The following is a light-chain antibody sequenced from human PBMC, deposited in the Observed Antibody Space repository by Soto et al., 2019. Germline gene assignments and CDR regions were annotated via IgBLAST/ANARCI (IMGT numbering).Light chain of an antibody. V-gene: IGKV1-5*01. J-gene: IGKJ2*01. CDR1: QTIRIW. Sequence: DIQMIQSPSTLSASVVDRVTITCRASQTIRIWLAWYQQKPGKAPNLLIYAASTLKSGVPSRFSGNGSEIDFTLTISSLQLDDFANHYCQAYHSYYRTLGQGTGLDI. CDR3: QAYHSYYRT. CDR2: AAS.